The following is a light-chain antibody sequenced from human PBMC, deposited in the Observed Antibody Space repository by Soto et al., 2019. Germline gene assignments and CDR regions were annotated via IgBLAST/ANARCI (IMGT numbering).Light chain of an antibody. Sequence: QSALTQPASVSGSPGQSITISCTGTSSDVGSYNLVSWYQQHPGKAPKLMIYEGSKRPSGVSNRFSGSKSGNTASLTISGFQAEDEGDYYCCSYAGSSTVVFGGGTNVTVL. CDR2: EGS. V-gene: IGLV2-23*01. CDR3: CSYAGSSTVV. J-gene: IGLJ2*01. CDR1: SSDVGSYNL.